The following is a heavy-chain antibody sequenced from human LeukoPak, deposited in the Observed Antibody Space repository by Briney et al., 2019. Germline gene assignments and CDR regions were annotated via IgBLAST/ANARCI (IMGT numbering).Heavy chain of an antibody. CDR2: ISKDGSDK. J-gene: IGHJ4*02. Sequence: GGSLRLPCAASGFTFSDYAMHWVRQAPGKGLEWVAVISKDGSDKYYPGSVRGRFTISRDNSKNTIYLQMDSLRAEDTAIYYCARDYWWNYDYWGQGTLVTVSS. CDR1: GFTFSDYA. CDR3: ARDYWWNYDY. D-gene: IGHD1-7*01. V-gene: IGHV3-30-3*01.